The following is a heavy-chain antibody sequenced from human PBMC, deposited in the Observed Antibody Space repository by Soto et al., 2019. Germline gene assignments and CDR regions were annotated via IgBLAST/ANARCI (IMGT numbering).Heavy chain of an antibody. D-gene: IGHD1-1*01. CDR3: AKDVGRDAFDI. Sequence: QVQLVESGGGVVQPGRSLRLSCAASGFTFSSYGMHWVRQAPGKGLEWVAVISYDGSNKYYADSVKGRFTISRDNSKNTLYLQMNSLRAEDTAVYYGAKDVGRDAFDIWGQGTMVTVSS. V-gene: IGHV3-30*18. CDR1: GFTFSSYG. J-gene: IGHJ3*02. CDR2: ISYDGSNK.